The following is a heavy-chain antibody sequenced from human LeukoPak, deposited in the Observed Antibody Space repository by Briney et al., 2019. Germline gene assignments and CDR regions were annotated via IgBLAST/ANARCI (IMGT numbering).Heavy chain of an antibody. CDR2: INAGNGNT. CDR1: GYTFTSYA. Sequence: ASVKVSCKASGYTFTSYAMHWVRQAPGQRLEWMGWINAGNGNTKYSQKFQGRVTITRDTSASTAYMELSSLRSEDTAVYYCARDSAAMVMSYYYYMDVWGKGTTVTVSS. J-gene: IGHJ6*03. D-gene: IGHD5-18*01. CDR3: ARDSAAMVMSYYYYMDV. V-gene: IGHV1-3*01.